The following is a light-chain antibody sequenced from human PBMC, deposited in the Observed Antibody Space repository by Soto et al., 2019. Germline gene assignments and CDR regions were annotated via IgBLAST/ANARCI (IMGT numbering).Light chain of an antibody. CDR3: SSYAATNNYV. CDR2: EVT. CDR1: SSDVGGYNY. V-gene: IGLV2-8*01. J-gene: IGLJ1*01. Sequence: QSVLTQPPSASGPPGQSVTISCTGTSSDVGGYNYVSWYQQYPGKAPQLIIYEVTKRPSGFPDRFSGSKSGNTASLTVSGLQAEDEANYYCSSYAATNNYVFGSGTKVTVL.